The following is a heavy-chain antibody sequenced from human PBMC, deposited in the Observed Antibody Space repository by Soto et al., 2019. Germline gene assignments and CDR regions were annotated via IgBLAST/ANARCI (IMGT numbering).Heavy chain of an antibody. CDR2: IFYSGNT. D-gene: IGHD3-10*01. Sequence: SETLSLTCTVSGGSISSGGYYWSWIRQVPGKGLEWIGYIFYSGNTNYNPSLKSRVTISVDTSKNHFSLNLSSLTAADTAVYYCARGRGNFDFWGQGTLVTVSS. V-gene: IGHV4-61*03. CDR1: GGSISSGGYY. CDR3: ARGRGNFDF. J-gene: IGHJ4*02.